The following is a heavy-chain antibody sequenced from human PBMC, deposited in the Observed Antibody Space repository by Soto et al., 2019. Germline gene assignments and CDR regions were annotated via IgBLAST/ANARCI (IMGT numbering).Heavy chain of an antibody. CDR2: ISGSSTYI. V-gene: IGHV3-21*06. J-gene: IGHJ3*02. CDR3: ARDRCSGGSCYRTYAFDI. CDR1: GFTFSSYV. Sequence: PGGSLRLSCAASGFTFSSYVMTWVRQAPGKGLEWVSSISGSSTYIYYADSVKGRFAISRDNAKNSLYLQMNSLRVEDTAVYYCARDRCSGGSCYRTYAFDIWGQGTLVTVSS. D-gene: IGHD2-15*01.